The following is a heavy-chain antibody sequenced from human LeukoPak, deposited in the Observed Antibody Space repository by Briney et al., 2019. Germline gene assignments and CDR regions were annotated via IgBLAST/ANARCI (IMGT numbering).Heavy chain of an antibody. CDR2: AYLSGST. CDR3: ARHRIYNWNYPIWFDP. CDR1: GGSISISSYY. J-gene: IGHJ5*02. V-gene: IGHV4-39*01. D-gene: IGHD1-7*01. Sequence: SETLSLTCTVSGGSISISSYYWGWIRQPPGKGLEWIGSAYLSGSTYYNPSLKSRVTISVDTSKNQFSLKVSSVTAADTALYDCARHRIYNWNYPIWFDPWGQGTLVTVSS.